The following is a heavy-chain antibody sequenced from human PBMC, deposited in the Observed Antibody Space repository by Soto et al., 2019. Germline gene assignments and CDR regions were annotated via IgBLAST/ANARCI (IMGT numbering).Heavy chain of an antibody. D-gene: IGHD1-26*01. CDR2: IYYSGST. Sequence: QLQLQESGPGLVKPSETLSLTCTVSGGSISSSSYYWGWIRQPPGKGLEWIGSIYYSGSTYYNPSLKSRVTISVDTSKNQFSLKLSSVTAADTAVYYCARLPDRVGATKQSVYWDQGTLVTVSS. CDR3: ARLPDRVGATKQSVY. V-gene: IGHV4-39*01. CDR1: GGSISSSSYY. J-gene: IGHJ4*02.